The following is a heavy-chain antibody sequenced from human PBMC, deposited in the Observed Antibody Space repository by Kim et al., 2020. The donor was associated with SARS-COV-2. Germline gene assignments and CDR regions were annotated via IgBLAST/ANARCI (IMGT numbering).Heavy chain of an antibody. V-gene: IGHV1-18*01. CDR1: GYTFTNYG. CDR2: ISPYNGNT. J-gene: IGHJ4*02. Sequence: ASVKVSCKASGYTFTNYGIYWVLQAPGQGLEWMGWISPYNGNTNYAEKFQGRVTMTTDTSTTTAYMELRGLRSDDTAVYYCARELSHPDYWGQGSLVTVS. CDR3: ARELSHPDY.